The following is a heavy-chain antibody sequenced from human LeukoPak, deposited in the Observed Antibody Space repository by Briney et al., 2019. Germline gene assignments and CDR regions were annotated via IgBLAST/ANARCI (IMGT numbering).Heavy chain of an antibody. D-gene: IGHD3-22*01. CDR3: ARGSGYFLDFDY. Sequence: GWSLRLSCAASGFTFSSYAMSWVRQAPGKGLEWVSAISGSGGSTYYADSVKGRFTISRDSPKNTLYLQMNSLRAEDTAVYYCARGSGYFLDFDYWGQGTLVTVSS. CDR1: GFTFSSYA. V-gene: IGHV3-23*01. J-gene: IGHJ4*02. CDR2: ISGSGGST.